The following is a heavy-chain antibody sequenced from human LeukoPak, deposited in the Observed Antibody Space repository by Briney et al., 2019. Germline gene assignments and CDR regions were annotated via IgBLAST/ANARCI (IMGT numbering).Heavy chain of an antibody. V-gene: IGHV3-21*01. J-gene: IGHJ6*03. D-gene: IGHD1-26*01. CDR1: GFTFSNYA. Sequence: GGSLRLSCAASGFTFSNYAMNWVRQAPGKGLEWVSSITSSGSYIYYADSVKGRFTISRDNAKNSLYLQMNSLRAEDTAVYYCARDPYSGSYGDYYYYMDLWGQGTTVTISS. CDR2: ITSSGSYI. CDR3: ARDPYSGSYGDYYYYMDL.